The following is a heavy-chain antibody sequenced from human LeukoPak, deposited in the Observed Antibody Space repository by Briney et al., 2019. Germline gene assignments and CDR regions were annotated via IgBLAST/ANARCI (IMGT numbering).Heavy chain of an antibody. J-gene: IGHJ6*03. D-gene: IGHD4-23*01. Sequence: PSETLSLTCTVSGGSISSSSYYWGWIRQPPGKGLEWIGSIYYSGSTYYNPSLKSRVTISVDTSKNQFSLKLSSVTAADTAVYYCARQGSGGGNSITLLNYYYYYYMDVWGKGTTVTISS. CDR1: GGSISSSSYY. CDR3: ARQGSGGGNSITLLNYYYYYYMDV. CDR2: IYYSGST. V-gene: IGHV4-39*01.